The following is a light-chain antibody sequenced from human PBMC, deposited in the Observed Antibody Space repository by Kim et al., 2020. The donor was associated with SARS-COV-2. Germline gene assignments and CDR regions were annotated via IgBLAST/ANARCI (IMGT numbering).Light chain of an antibody. J-gene: IGLJ3*02. Sequence: SSELTQDPAVSVALGQTVRITCQGDSLRNYYAIWYQQKPGQAPVLVIYDNNNRPSGIPDRFSGSSSGNTASLTITGAQAEDEADYYCNSRDSSASHLGWVFGGGTQLTVL. CDR2: DNN. V-gene: IGLV3-19*01. CDR3: NSRDSSASHLGWV. CDR1: SLRNYY.